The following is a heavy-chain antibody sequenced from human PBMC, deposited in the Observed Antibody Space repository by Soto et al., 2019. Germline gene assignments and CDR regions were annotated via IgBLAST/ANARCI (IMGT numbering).Heavy chain of an antibody. CDR1: GFTFSSYA. V-gene: IGHV3-30-3*01. CDR3: ARDGFSGGVVVITYYYYYGMDV. J-gene: IGHJ6*02. D-gene: IGHD3-22*01. Sequence: QVQLVESGGGVVQPGRSLRLSCAASGFTFSSYAMHWVRQAPGKGLEWVAVISYDGSNKYYADSVKGRFTISRDNSKNTLYLHMNSLRAEDTAVYYCARDGFSGGVVVITYYYYYGMDVWGQGTTVTVSS. CDR2: ISYDGSNK.